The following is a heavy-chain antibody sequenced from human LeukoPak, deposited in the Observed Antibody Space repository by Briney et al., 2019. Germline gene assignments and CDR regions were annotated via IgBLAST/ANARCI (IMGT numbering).Heavy chain of an antibody. CDR3: ARWDCGSYYVGYFDY. CDR1: GFTFSSYA. D-gene: IGHD1-26*01. J-gene: IGHJ4*02. CDR2: ISSDGVIT. Sequence: GGSLRLSCAASGFTFSSYAMHWVRQAPGKGLEYFSSISSDGVITYYANSVNGRFTISRDNSKNTLCLQMGSLRAEDMAVYYCARWDCGSYYVGYFDYWGQGTLVTVSS. V-gene: IGHV3-64*01.